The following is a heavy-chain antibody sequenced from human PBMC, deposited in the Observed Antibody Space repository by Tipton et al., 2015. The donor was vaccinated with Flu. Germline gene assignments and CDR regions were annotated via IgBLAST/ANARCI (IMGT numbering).Heavy chain of an antibody. D-gene: IGHD3-3*01. CDR3: ARRQPLFDDGMDV. V-gene: IGHV5-51*01. CDR1: GYSFTSYW. Sequence: QLVQSGAEVKKPGESLKISCKGSGYSFTSYWIAWVRQMPGKGLEWMGIVYPGASDTRYSPSFQGQVTISADKSISTAYLQWSSLKASDTATYYCARRQPLFDDGMDVWGQGTTVTVSS. CDR2: VYPGASDT. J-gene: IGHJ6*02.